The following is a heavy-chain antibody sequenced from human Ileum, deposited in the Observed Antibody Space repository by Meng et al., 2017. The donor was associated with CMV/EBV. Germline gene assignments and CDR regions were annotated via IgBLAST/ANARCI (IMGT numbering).Heavy chain of an antibody. D-gene: IGHD3-22*01. J-gene: IGHJ4*02. CDR2: ITGDGVIT. V-gene: IGHV3-23*01. CDR3: SKGPRRSDSSPVY. CDR1: GVSLTNYA. Sequence: GGSLRLSCVVSGVSLTNYAMSWVRQAPGKGPEWVSCITGDGVITYYADSVKDRFIISRDISRNTLYLQMNSLRVEETAIYYCSKGPRRSDSSPVYWGQGTPVTVSS.